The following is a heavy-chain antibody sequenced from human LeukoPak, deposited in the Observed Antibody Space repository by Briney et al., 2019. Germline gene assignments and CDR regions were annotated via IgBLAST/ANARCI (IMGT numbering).Heavy chain of an antibody. D-gene: IGHD1-26*01. J-gene: IGHJ4*02. CDR1: GYTFTSYD. Sequence: ASVKVSCKASGYTFTSYDINWVRQATGQGLEWMGWMNPNSGNTGYAQKFQGRVTMTRNTSISTAYMEPSSLRSEDTAVYYCARSHGVGATFDYWGQGTLVTVSS. CDR3: ARSHGVGATFDY. CDR2: MNPNSGNT. V-gene: IGHV1-8*01.